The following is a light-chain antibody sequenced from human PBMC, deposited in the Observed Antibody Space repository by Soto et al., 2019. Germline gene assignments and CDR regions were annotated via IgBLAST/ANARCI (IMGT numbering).Light chain of an antibody. CDR2: GNR. CDR1: SSNIGAGYD. J-gene: IGLJ3*02. Sequence: QSVLTQPPSVSGAPGQRVTISCTGNSSNIGAGYDVHWYQQLPGRAPKLLIFGNRNRPSGVPDRFSGFKSGSSASLAITGLQAEDEADYYCHSYDTTVSGEVFGGGTKVTVL. V-gene: IGLV1-40*01. CDR3: HSYDTTVSGEV.